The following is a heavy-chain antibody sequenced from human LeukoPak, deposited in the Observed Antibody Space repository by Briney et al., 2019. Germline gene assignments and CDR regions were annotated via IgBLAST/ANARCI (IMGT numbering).Heavy chain of an antibody. CDR3: ANCLRWLYYFDY. CDR1: GYTFTSYD. CDR2: MNPNSGNT. J-gene: IGHJ4*02. D-gene: IGHD5-24*01. V-gene: IGHV1-8*03. Sequence: ASVKVSCKASGYTFTSYDINWVRQATGQGLEWMGWMNPNSGNTGYAQKFQGRVTITRNTSISTAYMELSSLRSEDTAVYYCANCLRWLYYFDYWGQGTLVTVSS.